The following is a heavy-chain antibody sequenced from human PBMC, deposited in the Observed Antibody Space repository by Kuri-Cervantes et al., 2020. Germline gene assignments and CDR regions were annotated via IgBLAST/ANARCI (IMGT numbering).Heavy chain of an antibody. V-gene: IGHV4-34*01. CDR2: INHSGST. CDR3: ARHQTSTIFGVVIISPPDY. Sequence: GSLRLSCAVYGGSFSGYYWSWIRQPPGKGLEWIGEINHSGSTNYNPSLKSRVTISVDTSKNQFSLKLSSVTAADTVVYYCARHQTSTIFGVVIISPPDYWGQEPWSPSPQ. D-gene: IGHD3-3*01. CDR1: GGSFSGYY. J-gene: IGHJ4*01.